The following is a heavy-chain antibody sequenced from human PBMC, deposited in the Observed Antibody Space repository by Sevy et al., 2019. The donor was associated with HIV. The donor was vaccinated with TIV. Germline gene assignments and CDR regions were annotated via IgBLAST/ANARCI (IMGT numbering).Heavy chain of an antibody. J-gene: IGHJ4*02. CDR2: ISIDGSNK. V-gene: IGHV3-30*18. Sequence: GGSLRLSCAASGFTFKYHGMHWVRQAPGKGLEWFSLISIDGSNKYYADSVKGRFTTSRDNAKNTVSVQMNSLRPEDTATYYCAKDGGHIDIDYWGQGILVTVSS. D-gene: IGHD2-15*01. CDR1: GFTFKYHG. CDR3: AKDGGHIDIDY.